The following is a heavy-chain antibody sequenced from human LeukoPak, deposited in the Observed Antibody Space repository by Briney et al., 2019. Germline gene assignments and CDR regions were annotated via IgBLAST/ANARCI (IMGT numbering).Heavy chain of an antibody. V-gene: IGHV1-2*02. Sequence: GASVKVSCKASGYTFTGYYMHWVRQAPGQGLEWMGWINPNSGGTNYAQKFQGRVTMTRDTSISTAYMELSRLRSDDTAVYYCARHSRSQRYFGMDVWGQGTTVTVSS. CDR1: GYTFTGYY. CDR3: ARHSRSQRYFGMDV. CDR2: INPNSGGT. D-gene: IGHD1-26*01. J-gene: IGHJ6*02.